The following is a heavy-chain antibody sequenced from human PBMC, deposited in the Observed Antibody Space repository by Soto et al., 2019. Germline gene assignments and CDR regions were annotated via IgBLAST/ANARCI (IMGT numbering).Heavy chain of an antibody. CDR2: INHSGST. V-gene: IGHV4-34*01. CDR1: GGSFSGYY. D-gene: IGHD5-18*01. CDR3: ARRGPLWLQGYYYYYYYMDV. J-gene: IGHJ6*03. Sequence: PSETLSLTCAVYGGSFSGYYWSWIRQPPGKGLEWIGEINHSGSTNYNPSLKSRVTISVDTSKNQFSLKLSSVTAADTAVYYCARRGPLWLQGYYYYYYYMDVWGKGTTVTVSS.